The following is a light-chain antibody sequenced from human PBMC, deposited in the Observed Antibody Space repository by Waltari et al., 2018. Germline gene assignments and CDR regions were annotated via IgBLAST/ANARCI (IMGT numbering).Light chain of an antibody. V-gene: IGLV4-69*01. CDR1: SGPSSYP. J-gene: IGLJ3*02. CDR3: QTGGFGIWV. Sequence: QLMLTQSPSASASLGASVRLTCPLSSGPSSYPIASHQQQPEKGPRYLMKVNSDGSHIKGDGIPDRFSGSSSGAERYLTISSLQSEDEADYYCQTGGFGIWVFGGGTKLTVL. CDR2: VNSDGSH.